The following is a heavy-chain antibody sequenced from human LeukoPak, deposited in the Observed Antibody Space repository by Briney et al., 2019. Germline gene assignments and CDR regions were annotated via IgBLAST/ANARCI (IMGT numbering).Heavy chain of an antibody. Sequence: SETLSLTCTVSGGSISSSSYYWGWIRQPPGKGLEWIGSIYYSGSTYYNPSLKSRVTISVDTSKNQFSLKLSSVTAADTAVYYCARVRQQYYYDSSGPRIAYYFDYWGQGTLVTVSS. J-gene: IGHJ4*02. CDR3: ARVRQQYYYDSSGPRIAYYFDY. CDR1: GGSISSSSYY. V-gene: IGHV4-39*07. CDR2: IYYSGST. D-gene: IGHD3-22*01.